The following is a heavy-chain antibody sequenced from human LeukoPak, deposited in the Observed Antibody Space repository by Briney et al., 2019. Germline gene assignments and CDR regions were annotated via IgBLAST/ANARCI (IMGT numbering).Heavy chain of an antibody. J-gene: IGHJ5*02. CDR3: ARGDLKSDWFDP. V-gene: IGHV4-61*02. CDR1: GGSISSDLYY. CDR2: FYNSGRT. D-gene: IGHD3-3*01. Sequence: SQTLSLTCTVSGGSISSDLYYWNWIRQPAGKGLEWIGRFYNSGRTNFNPSLKSRVTISADTPKNQFSLKLRSVTAADTAVYYCARGDLKSDWFDPWGQGTLVIVST.